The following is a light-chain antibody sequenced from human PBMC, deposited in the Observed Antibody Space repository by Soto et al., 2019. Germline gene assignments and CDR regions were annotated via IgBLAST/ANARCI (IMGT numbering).Light chain of an antibody. V-gene: IGLV7-46*01. Sequence: QAVVTQEPSLTVSPGGTVILTCGSSTGAVTSDHFPYWFQQKPGQAPRVLIYDTTYKHSWTPARFSGSLLGGQAALTLSGAQPEDEADYYCLLTSFGTYSGARVFGGGTKLTVL. J-gene: IGLJ3*02. CDR3: LLTSFGTYSGARV. CDR2: DTT. CDR1: TGAVTSDHF.